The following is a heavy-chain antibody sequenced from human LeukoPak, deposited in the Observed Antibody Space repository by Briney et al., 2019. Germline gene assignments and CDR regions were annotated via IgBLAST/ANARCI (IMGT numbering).Heavy chain of an antibody. J-gene: IGHJ4*02. V-gene: IGHV4-31*03. Sequence: SETLSLTCSVSGGSISSGDYYWSWIRQHPGKGLEWIGYIHYSGSTYYNPSLKSRVSISVSTSKNRFSMQLSSVTAADTAVYYCARVIGYDQLDYWGQGTLVTVSS. CDR1: GGSISSGDYY. D-gene: IGHD5-12*01. CDR2: IHYSGST. CDR3: ARVIGYDQLDY.